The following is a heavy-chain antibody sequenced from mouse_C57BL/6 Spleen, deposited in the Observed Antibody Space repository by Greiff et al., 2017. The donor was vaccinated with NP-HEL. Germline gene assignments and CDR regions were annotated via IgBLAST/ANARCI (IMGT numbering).Heavy chain of an antibody. D-gene: IGHD1-1*01. CDR1: GYTFTSYG. J-gene: IGHJ4*01. V-gene: IGHV1-81*01. Sequence: QVQLQQSGAELARPGASVKLSCKASGYTFTSYGISWVKQRTGQGLEWIGEIYPRSGNTYYNEKFKGKATLTADKSSSTAYMELRSLTSEDSAVYVCASSTGVATDYYAMEYWGQGTSVTVSS. CDR3: ASSTGVATDYYAMEY. CDR2: IYPRSGNT.